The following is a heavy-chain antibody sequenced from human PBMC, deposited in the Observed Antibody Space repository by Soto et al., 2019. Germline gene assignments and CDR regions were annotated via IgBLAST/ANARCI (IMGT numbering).Heavy chain of an antibody. CDR3: ARRYYYGSGSLLGNWFDP. CDR1: GGSISSGGYY. D-gene: IGHD3-10*01. Sequence: SETLSLTCTVSGGSISSGGYYWSWIRQHPGKGLEWIGYIYYSGSTYYNPSLKSRVTISVDTSKNQFSLKLSSVTAADTAVYYCARRYYYGSGSLLGNWFDPWGQGTMVTVYS. J-gene: IGHJ5*02. CDR2: IYYSGST. V-gene: IGHV4-31*03.